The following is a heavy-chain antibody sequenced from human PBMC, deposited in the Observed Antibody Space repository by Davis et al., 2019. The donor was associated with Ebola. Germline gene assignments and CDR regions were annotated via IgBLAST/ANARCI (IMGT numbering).Heavy chain of an antibody. D-gene: IGHD1-26*01. V-gene: IGHV1-18*01. Sequence: ASVKVSCKASGYSFKNYAISWVRQAPGQGLEWMGWVSAYNGYTNYAQKLQGRVTMTTDTSTSTVYMELRSLRSDDTAVYYCARDGTGRSSEYWGQGTLVTISS. CDR1: GYSFKNYA. CDR2: VSAYNGYT. CDR3: ARDGTGRSSEY. J-gene: IGHJ4*02.